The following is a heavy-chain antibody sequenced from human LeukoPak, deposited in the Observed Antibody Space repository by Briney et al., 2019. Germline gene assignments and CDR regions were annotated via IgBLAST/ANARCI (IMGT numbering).Heavy chain of an antibody. CDR1: GFTFSSYS. J-gene: IGHJ4*02. Sequence: GGSLRLSCAASGFTFSSYSMNWVRQAPGKGLEWVSSISSSSYIYYADSVKGRFTISRDNAKNSLYLQMNSLRAEDTAVYYCARDPGTTVTTTGDHYWGRGTLVTVSS. CDR2: ISSSSYI. D-gene: IGHD4-17*01. CDR3: ARDPGTTVTTTGDHY. V-gene: IGHV3-21*01.